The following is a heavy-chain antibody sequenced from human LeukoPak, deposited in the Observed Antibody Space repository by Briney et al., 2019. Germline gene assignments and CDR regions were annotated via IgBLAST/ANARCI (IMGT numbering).Heavy chain of an antibody. Sequence: SETLSLTCTVSGGSISSHCWSWIRQPAGKGLEWIGHIYISGSTNYNPSLKSRVTMSVDTSKNQFSLKLSSVTAADTAVYYCARESERYSHIFDYWGQGTLVTVSS. CDR3: ARESERYSHIFDY. CDR1: GGSISSHC. D-gene: IGHD1-1*01. J-gene: IGHJ4*02. V-gene: IGHV4-4*07. CDR2: IYISGST.